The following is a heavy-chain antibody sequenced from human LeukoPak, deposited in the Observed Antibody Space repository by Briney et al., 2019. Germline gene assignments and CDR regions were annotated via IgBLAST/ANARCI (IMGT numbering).Heavy chain of an antibody. J-gene: IGHJ5*02. CDR3: ASETVGVRRVHHWFDP. V-gene: IGHV4-38-2*01. CDR2: IHHSGGT. Sequence: PSETLSLTCAVSGYSISSGYYWGWIRQPPGKGLEWIGSIHHSGGTYYNPSVKSRVTISVDTSKNQFSLKLSSVSAADTAVYYCASETVGVRRVHHWFDPWGQGTLVTVS. CDR1: GYSISSGYY. D-gene: IGHD3-10*01.